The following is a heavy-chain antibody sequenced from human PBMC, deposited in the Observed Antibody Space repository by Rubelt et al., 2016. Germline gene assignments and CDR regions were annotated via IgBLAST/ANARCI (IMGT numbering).Heavy chain of an antibody. V-gene: IGHV1-3*01. D-gene: IGHD3-10*01. CDR3: ARDGAFPLGSGFEKRSDY. J-gene: IGHJ4*02. CDR2: ISAYNGNT. Sequence: QVQLVQSGAEVKKPGASVKVSCKASGYTFTSYAMHWVRQAPGQRLEWMGWISAYNGNTNYAQKRQGRVTMTTDTSTSTAYMGLRSLSSDDTAVYYCARDGAFPLGSGFEKRSDYWGQGTLVTVSS. CDR1: GYTFTSYA.